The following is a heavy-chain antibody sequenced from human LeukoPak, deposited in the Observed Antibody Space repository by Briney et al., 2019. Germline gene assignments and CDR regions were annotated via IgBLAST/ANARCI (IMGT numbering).Heavy chain of an antibody. CDR2: ISSSSSYI. CDR1: GFTFSSYS. D-gene: IGHD1-1*01. Sequence: GGSLRLSCAASGFTFSSYSMNWVRQAPGKGLEWVSSISSSSSYIYYADSVKGRFTISRDNSKDTLYLQMNSLRAEDSALYYCAKKGKTTADFDSWGQGTLVTVSS. J-gene: IGHJ4*02. CDR3: AKKGKTTADFDS. V-gene: IGHV3-21*04.